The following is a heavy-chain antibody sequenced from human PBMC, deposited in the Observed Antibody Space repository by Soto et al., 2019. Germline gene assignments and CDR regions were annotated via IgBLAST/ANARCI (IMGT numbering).Heavy chain of an antibody. CDR3: AKWGPGSYLLDY. J-gene: IGHJ4*02. D-gene: IGHD3-10*01. V-gene: IGHV1-18*01. Sequence: QVQLVQSGAEVKKPGASLKVSCKASGYTFSSYGISWVRQAPGQVLEWMGWISAYNGNTNYAQNLQCRFTMTTDTSTSTAYMELRSLRSDDTAVYYCAKWGPGSYLLDYSGQGTLVTVSS. CDR2: ISAYNGNT. CDR1: GYTFSSYG.